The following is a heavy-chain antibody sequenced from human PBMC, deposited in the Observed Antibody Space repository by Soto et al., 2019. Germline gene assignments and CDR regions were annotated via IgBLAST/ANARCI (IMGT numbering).Heavy chain of an antibody. D-gene: IGHD3-22*01. CDR1: GFTFSSDA. Sequence: PGGSLRLSCAASGFTFSSDAMSWVRQAPGKGLEWVSAISGSGGSTYYADSVKGRFTISRDNSKNTLYLQMNSLRAEDTAVYYCARDGYYYDSSGYYLWYFDYWGQGTLVTVSS. V-gene: IGHV3-23*01. CDR3: ARDGYYYDSSGYYLWYFDY. CDR2: ISGSGGST. J-gene: IGHJ4*02.